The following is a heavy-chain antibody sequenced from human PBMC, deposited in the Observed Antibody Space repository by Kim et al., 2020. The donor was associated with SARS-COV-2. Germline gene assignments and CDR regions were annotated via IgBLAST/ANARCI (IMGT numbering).Heavy chain of an antibody. CDR3: AQPLRYGDYSHYGMDV. D-gene: IGHD4-17*01. CDR1: GGTFSSYA. CDR2: IIPIFGTA. Sequence: SVKVSCKASGGTFSSYAISWVRQAPGQGLEWMGGIIPIFGTANYAQKFQGRVTITADESTSTAYMELSSLRSEDTAVYYCAQPLRYGDYSHYGMDVWGQGTTVTVSS. J-gene: IGHJ6*02. V-gene: IGHV1-69*13.